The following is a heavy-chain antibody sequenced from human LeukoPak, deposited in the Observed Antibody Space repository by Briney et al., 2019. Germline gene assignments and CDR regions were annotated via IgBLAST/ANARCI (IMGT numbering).Heavy chain of an antibody. CDR2: INPNSGGT. Sequence: ASVKVSCKASGYTFTGYYMHWVRQAPRQGLEWMGRINPNSGGTNYAQKFQGRVTMTRDTSISTAYMELSRLRSDDTAAYYCARSSSASRDDYWGQGTLVTVSS. V-gene: IGHV1-2*06. CDR3: ARSSSASRDDY. CDR1: GYTFTGYY. D-gene: IGHD6-6*01. J-gene: IGHJ4*02.